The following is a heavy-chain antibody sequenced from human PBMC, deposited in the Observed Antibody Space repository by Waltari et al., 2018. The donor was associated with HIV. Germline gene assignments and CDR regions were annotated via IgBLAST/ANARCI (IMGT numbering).Heavy chain of an antibody. CDR2: INPKSGGT. CDR1: GYTFTDNY. CDR3: ARGGASTTPRDYNYYGLDV. Sequence: QVELVQSGAEVKKPGASVKVSCKASGYTFTDNYIHWVRQAPGHGLEWMEWINPKSGGTKQAQKFQVRGTMTRDTSMSTVYMEVSRLTADDTAVYYCARGGASTTPRDYNYYGLDVWGQGTTVTVSS. J-gene: IGHJ6*02. V-gene: IGHV1-2*02. D-gene: IGHD2-2*01.